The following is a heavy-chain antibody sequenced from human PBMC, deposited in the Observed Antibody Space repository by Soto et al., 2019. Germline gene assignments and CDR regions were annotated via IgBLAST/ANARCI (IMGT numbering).Heavy chain of an antibody. Sequence: EVQLLESGGGLVQPGGSLRLSCAASGFTFSSYAMSWVRQAPGKGLEWVSAISGSGGSTYYADSVKGRFTISRDNSKNTVHLQMNSLRAEDTAVYYCANPDWGEYGYFDLWRRGTLVAVSS. D-gene: IGHD7-27*01. J-gene: IGHJ2*01. V-gene: IGHV3-23*01. CDR2: ISGSGGST. CDR1: GFTFSSYA. CDR3: ANPDWGEYGYFDL.